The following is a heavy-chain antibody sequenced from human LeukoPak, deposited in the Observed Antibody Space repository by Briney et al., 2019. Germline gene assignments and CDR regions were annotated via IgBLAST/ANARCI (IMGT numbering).Heavy chain of an antibody. V-gene: IGHV3-48*03. CDR2: ITDSGTSI. CDR3: ARTKDGPFAY. CDR1: GFTFSSYE. D-gene: IGHD5-24*01. J-gene: IGHJ4*02. Sequence: GGSLRLSRAASGFTFSSYEMNWVRQTPGKGLEWLSHITDSGTSIQYADSVKGRFTISRDNAKNSLYLQMNNLRADDTGVYYCARTKDGPFAYWGQGTLVTVSS.